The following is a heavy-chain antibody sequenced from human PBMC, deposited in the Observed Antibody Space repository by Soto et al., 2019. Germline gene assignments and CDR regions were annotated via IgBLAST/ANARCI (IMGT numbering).Heavy chain of an antibody. Sequence: SETLSLTCAVYGGSFSGYYWSWIRQPPGKGLEWIGEINHSGSTNYNPSLKSRVTISVDTSKNQFSLKLSSVTAADTAVYYCARGSEQQPFDYWGQGTLVTVSS. J-gene: IGHJ4*02. D-gene: IGHD6-13*01. CDR3: ARGSEQQPFDY. CDR1: GGSFSGYY. V-gene: IGHV4-34*01. CDR2: INHSGST.